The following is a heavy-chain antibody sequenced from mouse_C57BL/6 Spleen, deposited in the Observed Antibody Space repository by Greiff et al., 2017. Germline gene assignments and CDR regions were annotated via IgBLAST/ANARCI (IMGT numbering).Heavy chain of an antibody. CDR1: GFNIKDDY. D-gene: IGHD1-1*01. CDR2: IDPENGDT. Sequence: EVQLQQSGAELVRPGASVTLSCTASGFNIKDDYMHWVKQRPEQGLEWIGWIDPENGDTEYASKFQGKATITADTSSNTAYLQLSSLTSEDTAVYYCTTDTTGVDYFDYWGQGTTLTVSS. V-gene: IGHV14-4*01. CDR3: TTDTTGVDYFDY. J-gene: IGHJ2*01.